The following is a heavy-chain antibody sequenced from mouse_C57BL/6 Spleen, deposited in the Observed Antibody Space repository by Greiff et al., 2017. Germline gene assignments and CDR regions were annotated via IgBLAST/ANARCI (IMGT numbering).Heavy chain of an antibody. CDR1: GFTFSDYG. Sequence: EVMLVESGGGLVQPGGSLKLSCAASGFTFSDYGMAWVRQAPRKGPEWVAFISNLAYSIYYADTVTGRFTISRENAKNTLYLEMSSLRSEDTAMYYCATFGNYEPFAYWGQGTLVTVSA. V-gene: IGHV5-15*01. J-gene: IGHJ3*01. CDR2: ISNLAYSI. D-gene: IGHD2-1*01. CDR3: ATFGNYEPFAY.